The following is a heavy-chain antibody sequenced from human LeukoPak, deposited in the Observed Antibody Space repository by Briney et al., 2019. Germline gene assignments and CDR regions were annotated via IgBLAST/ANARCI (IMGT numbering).Heavy chain of an antibody. Sequence: PSETLSLTCAVYGGSFSGYYWSWIRQPPGKGLEWIGEINHSGSTNYNPSLKSRVTISVDTSKSQFSLKLSSVTAADTAVYYCARGGYCSGGSCYGRIYFDYWGQGTLVTVSS. CDR3: ARGGYCSGGSCYGRIYFDY. D-gene: IGHD2-15*01. V-gene: IGHV4-34*01. CDR2: INHSGST. CDR1: GGSFSGYY. J-gene: IGHJ4*02.